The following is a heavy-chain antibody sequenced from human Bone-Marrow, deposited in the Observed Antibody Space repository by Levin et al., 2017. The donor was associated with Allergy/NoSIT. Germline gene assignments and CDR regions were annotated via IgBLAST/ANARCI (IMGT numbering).Heavy chain of an antibody. J-gene: IGHJ4*02. Sequence: PSQTLSLTCAVNGESFSGYFWTWIRQSPGKGLEWIGQINFNGITTYNPSLERRVILSVDPTKKQFSLRLNYLTSADTAMYFWARGGEVPSQYYFDYWGQGTLVTVSS. CDR1: GESFSGYF. CDR3: ARGGEVPSQYYFDY. D-gene: IGHD1-1*01. CDR2: INFNGIT. V-gene: IGHV4-34*01.